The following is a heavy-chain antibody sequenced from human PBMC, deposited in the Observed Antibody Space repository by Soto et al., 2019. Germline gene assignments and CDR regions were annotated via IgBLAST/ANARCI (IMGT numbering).Heavy chain of an antibody. CDR1: GFSLSTSGMC. V-gene: IGHV2-70*01. D-gene: IGHD5-18*01. CDR2: IDWDDDK. CDR3: ARGGYKPMDYYYGLDV. Sequence: XVPTLVNPTQSLTLTCSFSGFSLSTSGMCVTWIRQPPGKALEWLALIDWDDDKYYSTSLKTRLTISKDTSRSQVVLTMTNMDPVDTATYFCARGGYKPMDYYYGLDVWGQGTTVTASS. J-gene: IGHJ6*02.